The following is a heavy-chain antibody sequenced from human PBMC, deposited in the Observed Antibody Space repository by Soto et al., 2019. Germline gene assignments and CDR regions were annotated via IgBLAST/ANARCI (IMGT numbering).Heavy chain of an antibody. CDR3: ARDSSGGYSYGSSFDY. J-gene: IGHJ4*02. CDR1: GFTFSSYG. CDR2: IWYDGSNK. D-gene: IGHD5-18*01. V-gene: IGHV3-33*01. Sequence: QVQLVESGGGVVQPGRSLRLSCAASGFTFSSYGMHWVRQAPGKGLEWVAVIWYDGSNKYYADSVKGRFTISRDNSKNSLYLQRNSLRAEDTAVYYGARDSSGGYSYGSSFDYWGQGTLVTVSS.